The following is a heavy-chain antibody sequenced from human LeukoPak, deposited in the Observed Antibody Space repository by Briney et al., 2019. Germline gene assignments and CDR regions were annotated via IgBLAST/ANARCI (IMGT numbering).Heavy chain of an antibody. CDR1: GFTFSDYN. V-gene: IGHV3-48*01. CDR2: ITSGSSTI. CDR3: ARTILLGGYTGFDY. Sequence: GGSLRLSCAASGFTFSDYNMNWVRQAPGKGLEWLSYITSGSSTIHYADSVKGRFTISRDNAKNSLYLQMNSLRAEDTAVYYCARTILLGGYTGFDYWRQRTLVTVSS. D-gene: IGHD3-16*01. J-gene: IGHJ4*02.